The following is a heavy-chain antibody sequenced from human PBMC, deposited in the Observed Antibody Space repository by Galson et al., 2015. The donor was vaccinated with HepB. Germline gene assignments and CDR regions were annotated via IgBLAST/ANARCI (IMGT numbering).Heavy chain of an antibody. CDR1: GGSFSGYY. V-gene: IGHV4-34*01. Sequence: SETLSLTCAVYGGSFSGYYWSWIRQPPGKGLEWIGEINHSGSTNYNPSLKSRVTISVDTSKNQFSLKLSSVTAADTAVYYCARMLSGGPGMPYWGQGTLVTVSS. CDR2: INHSGST. D-gene: IGHD2-8*01. J-gene: IGHJ4*02. CDR3: ARMLSGGPGMPY.